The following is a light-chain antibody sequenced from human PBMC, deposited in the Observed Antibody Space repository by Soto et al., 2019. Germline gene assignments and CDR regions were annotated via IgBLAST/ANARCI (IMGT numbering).Light chain of an antibody. J-gene: IGLJ1*01. CDR1: SSDVGAYNY. CDR2: EVT. Sequence: SALTPPPSASGSPGQSVTISCTGTSSDVGAYNYVSWFQQHPGKAPKLMIYEVTKRPSGVPDRFFGSKSGNTASLTVSGLQAEDEADYYCSSYAGSNNLNVFGTGTKVTVL. CDR3: SSYAGSNNLNV. V-gene: IGLV2-8*01.